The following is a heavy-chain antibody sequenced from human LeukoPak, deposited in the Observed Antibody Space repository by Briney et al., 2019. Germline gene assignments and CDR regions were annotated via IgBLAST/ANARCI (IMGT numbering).Heavy chain of an antibody. CDR1: GGSFSGYY. D-gene: IGHD2-15*01. CDR3: ARGSRGWFRSVFDY. Sequence: SETLSLTCAVYGGSFSGYYWSWLRQPPGKGLEWLGEINHSGSTNYNPSLKSRVTISVDTSKNQFSLKLRSVTAAATAVYYCARGSRGWFRSVFDYWGQGTLVTVSS. CDR2: INHSGST. J-gene: IGHJ4*02. V-gene: IGHV4-34*01.